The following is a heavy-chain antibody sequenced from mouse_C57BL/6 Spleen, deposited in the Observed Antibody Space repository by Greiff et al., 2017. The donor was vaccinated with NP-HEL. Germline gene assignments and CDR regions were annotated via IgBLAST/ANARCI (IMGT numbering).Heavy chain of an antibody. Sequence: QVQLQQPGAELVKPGASVKMSCKASGYTFTGYWITWVKQRPGQGLEWIGDIYPGSGSTNYNEKFKSKATLTVDTSSSTAYMQLSSLTSEDSAVYYCARPYGNYLVYYFDYWGQGTTLTVSS. CDR2: IYPGSGST. D-gene: IGHD2-1*01. V-gene: IGHV1-55*01. CDR3: ARPYGNYLVYYFDY. CDR1: GYTFTGYW. J-gene: IGHJ2*01.